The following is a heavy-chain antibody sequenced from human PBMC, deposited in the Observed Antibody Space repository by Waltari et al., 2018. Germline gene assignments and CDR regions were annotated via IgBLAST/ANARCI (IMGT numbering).Heavy chain of an antibody. CDR3: ARANYVAKRWFDP. J-gene: IGHJ5*02. D-gene: IGHD1-7*01. CDR2: IKHKSGNT. CDR1: QYTSTSYD. Sequence: QVQLVQSGAQVKKPGASAKVSCKASQYTSTSYDINWMRQATGQGLEWMGWIKHKSGNTDHAQKFQGRVTMTRDTSITTPYMELSSLRSDDTAVYYCARANYVAKRWFDPWGQGTLVTVSS. V-gene: IGHV1-8*01.